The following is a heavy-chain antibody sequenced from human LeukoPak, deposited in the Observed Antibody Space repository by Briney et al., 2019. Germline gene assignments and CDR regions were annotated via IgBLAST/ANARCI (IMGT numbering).Heavy chain of an antibody. CDR3: AKCGGNLHAQNYYMDV. D-gene: IGHD2-21*01. CDR1: GFTFSSYA. Sequence: GGSLRLSCAASGFTFSSYAMNWVRQAPGKGLEWVSAITGSGGNTNYADSVKGRFTISRDNSKNTLYLQMNSLRAEDTAVYYCAKCGGNLHAQNYYMDVWGKGTTVAVSS. CDR2: ITGSGGNT. V-gene: IGHV3-23*01. J-gene: IGHJ6*03.